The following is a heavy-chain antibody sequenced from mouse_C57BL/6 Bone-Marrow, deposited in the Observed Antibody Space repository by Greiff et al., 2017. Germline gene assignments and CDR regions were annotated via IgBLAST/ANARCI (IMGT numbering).Heavy chain of an antibody. CDR2: ISSGRSTI. CDR1: GFTFSDYG. V-gene: IGHV5-17*01. CDR3: ASKRAMDY. Sequence: EVQVVESGGGLVKPGGSLKLSCAASGFTFSDYGMHWVSQAPEKGLEWVAYISSGRSTIYYAETVKGRFTITRDNAENTLFLQMTSLRSEDTAMYYCASKRAMDYWGQGTSVTVSS. J-gene: IGHJ4*01.